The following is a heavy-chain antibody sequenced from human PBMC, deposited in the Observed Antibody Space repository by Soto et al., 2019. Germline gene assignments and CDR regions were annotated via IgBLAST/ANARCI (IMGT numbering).Heavy chain of an antibody. V-gene: IGHV4-31*03. D-gene: IGHD3-9*01. Sequence: QLQLRESGPGLVQPAQTLSLTCTVPGGSITGGFSCWTWVRQHPGKGLGRVGDIHYSGTAYYNPSLKRRVAPSVDPSQHRFTLKLSYVATADTAIYFCARSLPGGTGFYMDMWGEGTTVTVSS. CDR1: GGSITGGFSC. CDR3: ARSLPGGTGFYMDM. J-gene: IGHJ6*03. CDR2: IHYSGTA.